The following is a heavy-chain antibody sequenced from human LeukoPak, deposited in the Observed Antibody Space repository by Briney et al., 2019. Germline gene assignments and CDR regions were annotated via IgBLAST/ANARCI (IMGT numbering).Heavy chain of an antibody. V-gene: IGHV4-4*09. CDR2: IYTSGST. CDR1: GGSISSYY. Sequence: SETLSLTCTVSGGSISSYYWSWIRQPPGKGLEWIGYIYTSGSTNYNPSLKSRVTILVDTSKNQFSLKLSSVTAADTAVYYRARHYYMDVWGKGTTVTVSS. J-gene: IGHJ6*03. CDR3: ARHYYMDV.